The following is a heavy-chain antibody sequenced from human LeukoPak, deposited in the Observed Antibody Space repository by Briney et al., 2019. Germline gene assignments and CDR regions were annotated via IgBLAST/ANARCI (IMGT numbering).Heavy chain of an antibody. CDR1: GFTFSSYW. J-gene: IGHJ4*02. CDR3: ARGGFWSGKGEKIDY. V-gene: IGHV3-7*01. D-gene: IGHD3-3*01. CDR2: IKQDGSEK. Sequence: GGSLRLSCAASGFTFSSYWMSWVRQAPGKGLEWVANIKQDGSEKYYVDSVKGRFTISRDNAKNSLYLQMNSLRAGDTAVYYCARGGFWSGKGEKIDYWGQGTLVTVSS.